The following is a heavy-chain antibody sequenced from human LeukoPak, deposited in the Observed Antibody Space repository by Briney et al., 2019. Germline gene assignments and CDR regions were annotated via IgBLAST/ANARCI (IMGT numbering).Heavy chain of an antibody. V-gene: IGHV1-8*01. CDR1: GYTFTSYD. D-gene: IGHD3-10*01. CDR2: MNPNSGNT. CDR3: ARGPHERTVYGSGSYADY. Sequence: ASVKVSCKASGYTFTSYDINWMRQATGQGLEWMGWMNPNSGNTGYAQKFQGRVTMTRNTSISTAYMELSSLRSEDTAVYYCARGPHERTVYGSGSYADYWGQGTLVTVSS. J-gene: IGHJ4*02.